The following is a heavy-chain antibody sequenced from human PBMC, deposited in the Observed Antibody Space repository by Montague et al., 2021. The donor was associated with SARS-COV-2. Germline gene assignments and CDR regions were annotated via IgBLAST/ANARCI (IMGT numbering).Heavy chain of an antibody. D-gene: IGHD6-13*01. CDR3: ARVGRQQLVRLSGMDV. Sequence: SETLSLTCTVSGGSISSSSYYWGWIRRPPGKGLEWIGSIYYSGSTYYNPSLKSRVTISVDTSKNQFSLKLSSVTAADTAVYYYARVGRQQLVRLSGMDVWGQGTTVTVSS. V-gene: IGHV4-39*07. CDR2: IYYSGST. CDR1: GGSISSSSYY. J-gene: IGHJ6*02.